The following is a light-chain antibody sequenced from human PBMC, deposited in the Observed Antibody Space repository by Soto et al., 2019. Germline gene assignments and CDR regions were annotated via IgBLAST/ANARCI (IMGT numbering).Light chain of an antibody. Sequence: EIVMTQSPATLSVSPGERATLSCRASQSISNNLAWYQQKPGQAPSLLIYGASTRATGIPARFNGSGSGTEFTLTISSLQSEDSAVYYCQQYNNWPPRTFGQGTKLEIK. CDR2: GAS. CDR1: QSISNN. CDR3: QQYNNWPPRT. V-gene: IGKV3-15*01. J-gene: IGKJ2*01.